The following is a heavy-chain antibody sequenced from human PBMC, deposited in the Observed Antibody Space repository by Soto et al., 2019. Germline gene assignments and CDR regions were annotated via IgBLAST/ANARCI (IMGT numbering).Heavy chain of an antibody. J-gene: IGHJ5*02. Sequence: PSETLSLTCTVSGGSVSSGSYYWSWIRQPPGKGLEWIGYIYYSGSTNYNPYLKSRVTISVDTSKNQFSLKLSSVTAADTAVYYCARGGTVVTPFGSPKNWFDPWGQGTLVTVSS. V-gene: IGHV4-61*01. D-gene: IGHD2-21*02. CDR2: IYYSGST. CDR1: GGSVSSGSYY. CDR3: ARGGTVVTPFGSPKNWFDP.